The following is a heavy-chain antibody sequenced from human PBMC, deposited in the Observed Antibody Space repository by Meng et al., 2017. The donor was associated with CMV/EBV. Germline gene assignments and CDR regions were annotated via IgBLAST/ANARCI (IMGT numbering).Heavy chain of an antibody. Sequence: ETLSLTCTVSGGSISSYYWSWIRQPPGKGLEWVSAISGSGGSTYYADSVKGRFTISRDNSKNTLYLQMNSLRAEDTAVYYCAKDCFIGYCSSTSYYYYYGMDVWGQGTTVTVSS. J-gene: IGHJ6*02. CDR2: ISGSGGST. CDR3: AKDCFIGYCSSTSYYYYYGMDV. CDR1: GGSISSYY. V-gene: IGHV3-23*01. D-gene: IGHD2-2*01.